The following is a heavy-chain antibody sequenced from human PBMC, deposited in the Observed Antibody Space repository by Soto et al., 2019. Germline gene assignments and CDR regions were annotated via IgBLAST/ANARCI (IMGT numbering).Heavy chain of an antibody. D-gene: IGHD6-19*01. J-gene: IGHJ4*02. CDR1: GGSISSYY. CDR2: IYYSGST. CDR3: ARQHDEGYSSGWYFDY. Sequence: SETLSLTCTVSGGSISSYYWSWIRQPPGKGLEWIGYIYYSGSTNYNPSLKSRVTISVDTSKNQFSLKLSSVTAADTAVYYCARQHDEGYSSGWYFDYWGQGTLVTVSS. V-gene: IGHV4-59*08.